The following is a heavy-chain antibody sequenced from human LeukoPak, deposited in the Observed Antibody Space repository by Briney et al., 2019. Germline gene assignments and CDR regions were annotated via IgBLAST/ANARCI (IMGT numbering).Heavy chain of an antibody. CDR3: TRNASPDD. D-gene: IGHD1-14*01. CDR2: IYFSGST. Sequence: ASETLSLTCTVPGVSVGSGDYFWSWLRQPPGKGLEWIGYIYFSGSTDSNPSLESRVTVSIDTSKNQFSLKLRSVTAADTAVYYCTRNASPDDWGQGLLVTVSS. V-gene: IGHV4-30-4*08. CDR1: GVSVGSGDYF. J-gene: IGHJ4*02.